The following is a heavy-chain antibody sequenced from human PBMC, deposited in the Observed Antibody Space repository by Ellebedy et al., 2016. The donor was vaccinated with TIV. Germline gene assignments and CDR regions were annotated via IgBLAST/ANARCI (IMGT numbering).Heavy chain of an antibody. CDR1: GFKFDDYG. Sequence: GGSLRLXXAASGFKFDDYGMHWVRQAPGKGLEWVSGTNWDTNNIGYGDSVKGRFTVSRDNVNNYLYLQMNSLRPEDTALYYCAKDVASCSGGNCARDFYGVEVWGQGTTVTVSS. J-gene: IGHJ6*02. D-gene: IGHD2-15*01. V-gene: IGHV3-9*01. CDR3: AKDVASCSGGNCARDFYGVEV. CDR2: TNWDTNNI.